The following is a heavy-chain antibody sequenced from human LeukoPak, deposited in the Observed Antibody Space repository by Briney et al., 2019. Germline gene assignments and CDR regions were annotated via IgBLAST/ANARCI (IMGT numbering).Heavy chain of an antibody. CDR1: GYTFTSYA. J-gene: IGHJ6*02. CDR3: ARSRARGPDYIYYGMDV. V-gene: IGHV1-3*01. CDR2: INAGNGNT. D-gene: IGHD4-11*01. Sequence: ASVKVSCKASGYTFTSYAMHWVRQAPGQRFEWMGWINAGNGNTKYSQKLQGRVTITRDTSASTAYMELSSLRSEDTAVYYCARSRARGPDYIYYGMDVWGQGTTVTVSS.